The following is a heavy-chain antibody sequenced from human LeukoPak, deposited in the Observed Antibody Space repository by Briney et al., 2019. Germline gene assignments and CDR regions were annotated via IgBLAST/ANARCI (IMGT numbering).Heavy chain of an antibody. CDR3: ARASETAMVTL. J-gene: IGHJ4*02. CDR1: GVSITSGTYY. D-gene: IGHD5-18*01. V-gene: IGHV4-61*02. Sequence: PSETLSLTCTVSGVSITSGTYYWTWIRQPAGKGLEWIGRIYSTGRVNYNPSLKSRVTMLLDTSKNHISLKLTSVTAADTAIYFCARASETAMVTLWGQGTLVTVSS. CDR2: IYSTGRV.